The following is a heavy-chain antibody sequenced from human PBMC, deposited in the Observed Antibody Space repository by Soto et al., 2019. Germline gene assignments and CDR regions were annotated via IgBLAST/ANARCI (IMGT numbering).Heavy chain of an antibody. Sequence: GSRSFSCAGAGVPFRAYCITSVRAGPGNWLWWVSIISSSGDATYYVDSVKGRFTISRDNSRNTLNLQINSLRAEDTAPYYCPKNGDFSSCCMDGWGQ. V-gene: IGHV3-23*01. D-gene: IGHD2-21*01. CDR1: GVPFRAYC. CDR3: PKNGDFSSCCMDG. CDR2: ISSSGDAT. J-gene: IGHJ6*02.